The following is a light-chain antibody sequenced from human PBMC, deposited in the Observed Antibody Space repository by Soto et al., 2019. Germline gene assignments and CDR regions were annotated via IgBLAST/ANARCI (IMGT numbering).Light chain of an antibody. Sequence: QSVLTQPASVSGSPGQSITISCTGTSSDVGGYNYVSWYQHHPGKAPKLMIYDVSNRPSGVSNRFSGSKSGNTASLTISGLQAEDEANYSCTSHSSSSTLYVFGTGTKVTAL. J-gene: IGLJ1*01. CDR3: TSHSSSSTLYV. V-gene: IGLV2-14*03. CDR1: SSDVGGYNY. CDR2: DVS.